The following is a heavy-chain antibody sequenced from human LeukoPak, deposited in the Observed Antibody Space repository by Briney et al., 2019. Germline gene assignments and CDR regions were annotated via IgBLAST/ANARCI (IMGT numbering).Heavy chain of an antibody. CDR2: INPNSGGT. D-gene: IGHD6-6*01. CDR3: ARRPSGAARTPPYYYYYMDV. V-gene: IGHV1-2*02. J-gene: IGHJ6*03. CDR1: GYTFTGYY. Sequence: ASVKVSCKSSGYTFTGYYMHWVRRAPGQGLEWMGWINPNSGGTNYSQKFQGRVTMTRDTSTRTAYMELSRLRSDDTAVYYCARRPSGAARTPPYYYYYMDVWGKGNTVTVSS.